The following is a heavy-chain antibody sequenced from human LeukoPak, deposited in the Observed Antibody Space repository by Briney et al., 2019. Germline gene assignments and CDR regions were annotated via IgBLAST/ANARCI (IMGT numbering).Heavy chain of an antibody. CDR3: ATYFYGDYASYYFDQ. CDR2: IYHSGTT. V-gene: IGHV4-4*02. Sequence: PGRSLRLSCAASGFTFSSYGMHWVRQAPGKGLEWIGEIYHSGTTNYNPSLRSRVTMSVDESKKQFSLMLSSVTAADTAVYYCATYFYGDYASYYFDQWGQGTLVTVSS. D-gene: IGHD4-17*01. J-gene: IGHJ4*02. CDR1: GFTFSSYG.